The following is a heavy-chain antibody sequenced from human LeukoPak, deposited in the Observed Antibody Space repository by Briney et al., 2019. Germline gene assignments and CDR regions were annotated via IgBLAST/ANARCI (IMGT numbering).Heavy chain of an antibody. Sequence: ASVKVSCKASGYTFTGYYMHWVRQAPGQGLEWMGWINPNSGGTNYAQKFQGRVTMTRDTSISTAYMELSRLRSDDTAVYYCARDRYSYGPNYYYYGMDVWGQGTTVTVSS. CDR2: INPNSGGT. D-gene: IGHD5-18*01. J-gene: IGHJ6*02. CDR1: GYTFTGYY. CDR3: ARDRYSYGPNYYYYGMDV. V-gene: IGHV1-2*02.